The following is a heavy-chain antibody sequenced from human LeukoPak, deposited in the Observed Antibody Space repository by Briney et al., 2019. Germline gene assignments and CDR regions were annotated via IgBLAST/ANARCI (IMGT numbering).Heavy chain of an antibody. D-gene: IGHD2-2*01. V-gene: IGHV1-8*01. Sequence: GASVKVSCKASGYTFTSYDINWVRQAAGQGLEWMGWMNPNSGNTGYAQKFQGRVTMTRNTSISTAYMELSSLRSEDTAVYYCARLYCSSTSCPNVPAFDYWGQGTLVTVSS. J-gene: IGHJ4*02. CDR3: ARLYCSSTSCPNVPAFDY. CDR2: MNPNSGNT. CDR1: GYTFTSYD.